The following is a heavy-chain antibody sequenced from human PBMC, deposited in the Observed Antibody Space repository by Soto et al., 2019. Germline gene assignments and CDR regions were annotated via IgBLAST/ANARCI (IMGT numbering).Heavy chain of an antibody. Sequence: QITLRESGPTLVKPTQTLTLTCTFSGFSLSTSGVGVGWIRQPPGKALEWLALINWDDDKRYSPSLKSRLTITNDTPQNQVALTLTNMDPVDTATYYCARSWFSNSGDRCFPRWGQGTLVTVSS. J-gene: IGHJ4*02. CDR1: GFSLSTSGVG. V-gene: IGHV2-5*02. CDR3: ARSWFSNSGDRCFPR. CDR2: INWDDDK. D-gene: IGHD2-15*01.